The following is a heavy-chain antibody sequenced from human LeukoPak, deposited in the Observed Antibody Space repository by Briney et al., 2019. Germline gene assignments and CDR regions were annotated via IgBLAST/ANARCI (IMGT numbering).Heavy chain of an antibody. V-gene: IGHV3-74*01. Sequence: GGSLRLSCAASGFTFSNYWMHWVRQVPGKGLVWVSRINDDGSATFYADSVKGRFTISRDNAKNSLYLQMNSLRAEDTAVYYCARMGRYGDYDYWGQGTLVTASS. CDR2: INDDGSAT. J-gene: IGHJ4*02. CDR1: GFTFSNYW. D-gene: IGHD4-17*01. CDR3: ARMGRYGDYDY.